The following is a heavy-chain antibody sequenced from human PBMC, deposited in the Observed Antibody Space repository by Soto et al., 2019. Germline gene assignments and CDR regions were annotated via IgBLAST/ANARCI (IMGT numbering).Heavy chain of an antibody. V-gene: IGHV3-64D*06. CDR3: ARDQLDRLKPRETRYFDP. CDR1: RLTFSAYA. D-gene: IGHD3-3*01. CDR2: ISSNGITT. J-gene: IGHJ4*02. Sequence: GGSLRLSCSASRLTFSAYAMHWVRQAPGKGLEYVSAISSNGITTYYADSVRGRFTISRDNSKNTLYLQMSSLRVEDTAVYYCARDQLDRLKPRETRYFDPWGQGTLVTVSS.